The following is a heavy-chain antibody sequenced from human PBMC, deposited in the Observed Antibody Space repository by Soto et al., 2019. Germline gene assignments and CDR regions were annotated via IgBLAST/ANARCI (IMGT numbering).Heavy chain of an antibody. CDR2: ISAHNGNT. V-gene: IGHV1-18*01. J-gene: IGHJ4*02. CDR3: GRGRYGDY. D-gene: IGHD1-1*01. Sequence: QVHLVQSGAEVKKPGASVKVSCKGSGYGFTTYGITWVRQAPGQGLEWMAWISAHNGNTNYAQKLQGRVTVTRDTSTSTAYMELRSLRSDDTAVYYCGRGRYGDYWGQGALVTVS. CDR1: GYGFTTYG.